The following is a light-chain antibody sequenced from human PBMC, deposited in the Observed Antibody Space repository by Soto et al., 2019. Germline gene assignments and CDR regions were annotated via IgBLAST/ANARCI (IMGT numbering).Light chain of an antibody. CDR2: EVS. V-gene: IGLV2-23*02. CDR3: CSYAAGKEV. CDR1: SSDVGSYNL. Sequence: QSALTQPASVSGSPGQPITISCTGTSSDVGSYNLVSWYQQHPGKAPKLMIYEVSKRPSGVSNRFSGSKSGNTASLTISGLQAEDEADYYCCSYAAGKEVFGGGTKLTVL. J-gene: IGLJ2*01.